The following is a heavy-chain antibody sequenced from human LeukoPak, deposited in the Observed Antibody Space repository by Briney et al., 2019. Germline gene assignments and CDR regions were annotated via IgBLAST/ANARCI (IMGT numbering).Heavy chain of an antibody. CDR3: EKDAGSMVQDN. CDR1: GFTFSSYC. J-gene: IGHJ4*02. D-gene: IGHD3-10*01. CDR2: ISYDESNK. Sequence: PGGSLRLSCAAYGFTFSSYCMRWVRQPPGKWLEWVAVISYDESNKYYADAVKGRFTISRDNYKSSLYLQMNSVRAEDTAVYYCEKDAGSMVQDNWGQGTLVTVSS. V-gene: IGHV3-30*18.